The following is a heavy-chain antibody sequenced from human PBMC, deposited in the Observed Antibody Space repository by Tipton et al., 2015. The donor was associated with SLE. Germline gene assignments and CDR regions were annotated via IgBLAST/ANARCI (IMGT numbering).Heavy chain of an antibody. D-gene: IGHD1-1*01. CDR1: GGSISSHY. CDR3: ASSKTGTTNAFDY. V-gene: IGHV4-59*04. CDR2: IYHSGST. J-gene: IGHJ4*02. Sequence: TLSLTCTVSGGSISSHYWGWIRQPPGKGLAWVGSIYHSGSTYYNPSLKSRVTISVDTSKNQISLKLSSVTAADTAVYYCASSKTGTTNAFDYWGQGTLFTVSS.